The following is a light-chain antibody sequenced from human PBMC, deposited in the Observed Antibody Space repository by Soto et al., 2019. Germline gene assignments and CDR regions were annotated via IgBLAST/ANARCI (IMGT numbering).Light chain of an antibody. CDR1: QSVSYSSNSKNY. Sequence: DILMTQSQDSLPVPLGERATINCKSSQSVSYSSNSKNYLAWYQRKPGQPPKLLIYWASTRESGVPDRFSGSGSGTDFTLTISSLRAEDVAVYYCQQYYNIPITFGQGTRLEIK. CDR3: QQYYNIPIT. CDR2: WAS. J-gene: IGKJ5*01. V-gene: IGKV4-1*01.